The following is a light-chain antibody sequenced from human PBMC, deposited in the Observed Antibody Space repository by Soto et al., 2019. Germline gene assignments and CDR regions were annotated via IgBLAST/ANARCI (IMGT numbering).Light chain of an antibody. J-gene: IGKJ2*01. CDR3: QQYGGSPYT. V-gene: IGKV3-20*01. CDR2: DAS. CDR1: QSFRGL. Sequence: EVVLTQSPVTLSLSPGERATLSCRASQSFRGLLAWYQQKPGQAPRLLIYDASKRPGGIPDRFSGSGSGTDFTLTIPRLEPEDFAVYYCQQYGGSPYTFGQGTKLEIK.